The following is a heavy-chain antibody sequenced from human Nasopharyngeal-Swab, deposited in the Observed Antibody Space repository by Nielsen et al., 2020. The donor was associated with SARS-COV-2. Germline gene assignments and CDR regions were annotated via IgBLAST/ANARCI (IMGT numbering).Heavy chain of an antibody. CDR1: GFTFSSYA. Sequence: GESLKISCAASGFTFSSYAMSWVRQAPGKGLEWVSAISGSGGSTYYADSVKGRFTISRDNSKNTLYLQMNSLRAEDTAVYYCVKDGGGVVISLSDYWGQGTLVTVSS. D-gene: IGHD3-3*01. CDR3: VKDGGGVVISLSDY. CDR2: ISGSGGST. V-gene: IGHV3-23*01. J-gene: IGHJ4*02.